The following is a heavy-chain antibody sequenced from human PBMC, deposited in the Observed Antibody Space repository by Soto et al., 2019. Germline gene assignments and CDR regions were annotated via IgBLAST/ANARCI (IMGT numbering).Heavy chain of an antibody. CDR1: GFSLSNTRMG. J-gene: IGHJ5*02. D-gene: IGHD3-10*01. Sequence: QVTLKESGPVLVKPTETLTLTCTVSGFSLSNTRMGVSWIRQPPGKALEWLAHIFSNDEKSYSTSLKSRLTITKDTSKSQVVLSMTNMDPVDTATYYCTRIEKGSATYTWGQGTLVTVSS. CDR2: IFSNDEK. V-gene: IGHV2-26*01. CDR3: TRIEKGSATYT.